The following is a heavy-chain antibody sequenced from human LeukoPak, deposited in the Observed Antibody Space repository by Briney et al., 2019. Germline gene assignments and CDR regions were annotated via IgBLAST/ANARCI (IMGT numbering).Heavy chain of an antibody. Sequence: WASVKVSCKASGYTFTSYAMHWVRQAPGQRLEWMGWINAGNGNTKYSQKFQGRVTITRDTSASTAYMELSSLRSEDTAVYYCARDIAVAGKNNYWGQGTLVTVSS. CDR1: GYTFTSYA. CDR3: ARDIAVAGKNNY. V-gene: IGHV1-3*01. J-gene: IGHJ4*02. D-gene: IGHD6-19*01. CDR2: INAGNGNT.